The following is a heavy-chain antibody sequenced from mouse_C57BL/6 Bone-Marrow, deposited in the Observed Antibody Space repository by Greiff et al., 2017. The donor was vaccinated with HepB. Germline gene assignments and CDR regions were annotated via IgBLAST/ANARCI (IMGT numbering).Heavy chain of an antibody. J-gene: IGHJ4*01. Sequence: EVKLMESGGGLVQPKGSLKLSCAASGFSFNTYAMNWVRQAPGKGLEWVARIRSKSNNYATYYADSVKDRFTISRDDSESMLYLQMNNLKTEDTAMYYCVILWGVDYAMDYWGQGTSVTVSS. CDR3: VILWGVDYAMDY. CDR1: GFSFNTYA. V-gene: IGHV10-1*01. CDR2: IRSKSNNYAT. D-gene: IGHD1-1*02.